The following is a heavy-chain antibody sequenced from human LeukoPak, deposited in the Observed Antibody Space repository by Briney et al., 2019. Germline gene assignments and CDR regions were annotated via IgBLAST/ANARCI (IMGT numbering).Heavy chain of an antibody. Sequence: PGRSLRLSCAASGFTFSNAWMSWVRQAPGKGLEWVGRIKSKTDGGTTDYAAPVKGRFTISRDDSKNTLYLQMNSLKTEDTAVYYCTTDAPIYVWGGYNFDYWGQGTLVTVSS. CDR2: IKSKTDGGTT. CDR1: GFTFSNAW. CDR3: TTDAPIYVWGGYNFDY. D-gene: IGHD3-16*01. V-gene: IGHV3-15*01. J-gene: IGHJ4*02.